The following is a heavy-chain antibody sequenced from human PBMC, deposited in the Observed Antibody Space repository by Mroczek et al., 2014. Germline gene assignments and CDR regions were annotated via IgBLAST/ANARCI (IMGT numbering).Heavy chain of an antibody. CDR2: INPNSGGT. D-gene: IGHD5-12*01. CDR1: GYTFTGYY. CDR3: ARVRVMGGYDFMGPPQFSRRYDFDY. Sequence: VQLVETGAEVKKPGASVKVSCKASGYTFTGYYMHWVRQAPGQGLEWMGWINPNSGGTNYAQKFQGRVTMTRDTSISTAYMELSRLRSDDTAVYYCARVRVMGGYDFMGPPQFSRRYDFDYWGQGT. J-gene: IGHJ4*02. V-gene: IGHV1-2*02.